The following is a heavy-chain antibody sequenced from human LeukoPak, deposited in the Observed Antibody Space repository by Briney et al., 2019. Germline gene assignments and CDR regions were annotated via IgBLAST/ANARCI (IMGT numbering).Heavy chain of an antibody. Sequence: GASVKVSCKASGYTFTGYYMHRVRQAPGQGLEWMGIINPSGGSTSYAQKFQGRVTMSRDTSTSTVYMELSSMRSEDTAVYCCARDDRSHDSSGWYLGIWFDPWGQGTLVTVSS. CDR1: GYTFTGYY. CDR3: ARDDRSHDSSGWYLGIWFDP. CDR2: INPSGGST. J-gene: IGHJ5*02. V-gene: IGHV1-46*01. D-gene: IGHD6-19*01.